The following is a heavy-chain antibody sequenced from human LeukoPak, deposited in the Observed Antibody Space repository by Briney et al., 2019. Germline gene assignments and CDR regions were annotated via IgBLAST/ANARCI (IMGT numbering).Heavy chain of an antibody. D-gene: IGHD3/OR15-3a*01. CDR1: GGSISGGGYY. Sequence: SQTLSLTCTVSGGSISGGGYYRSWIRQHPGKGLEWIGYIYYSGSTYYNPSLKSRVNISVDTSKNQFSLKLSSVTAADTAVYYCARENVILAYGMDVWGQGTTVTVSS. J-gene: IGHJ6*02. CDR2: IYYSGST. V-gene: IGHV4-31*03. CDR3: ARENVILAYGMDV.